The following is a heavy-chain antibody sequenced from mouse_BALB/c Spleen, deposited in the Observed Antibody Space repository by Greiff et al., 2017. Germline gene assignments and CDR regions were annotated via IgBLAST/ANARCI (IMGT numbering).Heavy chain of an antibody. CDR3: ARAYGNYVGAMDY. CDR2: ISDGGSYT. D-gene: IGHD2-10*02. V-gene: IGHV5-4*02. J-gene: IGHJ4*01. CDR1: GFTFSDYY. Sequence: EVHLVESGGGLVKPGGSLKLSCAASGFTFSDYYMYWVRQTPEKRLEWVATISDGGSYTYYPDSVKGRFTISRDNAKNNLYLQMSSLKSEDTAMYYCARAYGNYVGAMDYWGQGTSVTVSS.